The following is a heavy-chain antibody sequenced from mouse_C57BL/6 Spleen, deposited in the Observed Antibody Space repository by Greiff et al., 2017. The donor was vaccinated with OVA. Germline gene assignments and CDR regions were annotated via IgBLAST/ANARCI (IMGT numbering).Heavy chain of an antibody. Sequence: VQLQQPGAELVKPGASVKLSCKASGYTFTSYWMPWVKQRPGQGLEWIGMIHPNSGSTNYNEKFKSKATLTVDKSSSTAYMQLSSLTSEDSAVYYCEKLYYYGSSYYAMDYWGQGTSVTVSS. CDR3: EKLYYYGSSYYAMDY. CDR2: IHPNSGST. V-gene: IGHV1-64*01. D-gene: IGHD1-1*01. CDR1: GYTFTSYW. J-gene: IGHJ4*01.